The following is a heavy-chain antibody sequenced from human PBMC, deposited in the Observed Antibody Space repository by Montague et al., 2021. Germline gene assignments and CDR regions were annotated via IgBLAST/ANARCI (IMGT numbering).Heavy chain of an antibody. CDR1: GVSISSSNYH. CDR3: TRKGWFGDYGFDI. V-gene: IGHV4-39*01. Sequence: SXTLSLTCTVSGVSISSSNYHWGWIRQPPGKGPEWIGSIYYSGTTYYNPSLRSRVTISVDTSENQFSLKLNSVTAADTAFYYRTRKGWFGDYGFDIWGQGTMVTVSS. CDR2: IYYSGTT. D-gene: IGHD3-10*01. J-gene: IGHJ3*02.